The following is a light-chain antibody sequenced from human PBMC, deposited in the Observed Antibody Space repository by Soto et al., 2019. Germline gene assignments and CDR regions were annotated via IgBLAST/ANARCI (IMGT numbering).Light chain of an antibody. Sequence: DIQMTQSPSTLSGSVGDRVTITCRASQTISSWLAWYQQKPGKAPKLLIYKPSTLKSGFPSSFSGSGSGTEYTLTIGSLQLDDFATSYCQHYNSYSGAFDQGTKVELK. V-gene: IGKV1-5*03. CDR1: QTISSW. CDR2: KPS. J-gene: IGKJ1*01. CDR3: QHYNSYSGA.